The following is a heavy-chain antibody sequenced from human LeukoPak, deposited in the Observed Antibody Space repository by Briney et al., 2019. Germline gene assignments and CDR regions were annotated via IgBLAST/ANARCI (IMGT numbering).Heavy chain of an antibody. D-gene: IGHD2-2*01. CDR1: GFTFSSYA. CDR3: ARDVVPAAIRFGGQCSDY. V-gene: IGHV3-30-3*01. CDR2: IANDGTNH. Sequence: GGSLRLSCAASGFTFSSYAMSWVRQAPGRGLEWVAVIANDGTNHYDAEFVKGRFIISRDNSKNTMYLQMNSLRAEDTAVYYCARDVVPAAIRFGGQCSDYWGQGTLVTVSS. J-gene: IGHJ4*02.